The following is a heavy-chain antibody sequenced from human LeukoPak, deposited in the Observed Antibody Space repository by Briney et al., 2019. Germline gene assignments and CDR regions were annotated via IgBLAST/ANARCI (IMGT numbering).Heavy chain of an antibody. CDR3: ARSGVAGPPMGWFDP. J-gene: IGHJ5*02. D-gene: IGHD6-19*01. V-gene: IGHV3-21*01. CDR2: ISSSSYV. CDR1: GFTFSSYS. Sequence: SGGSLTLFCAASGFTFSSYSMNWVRQAPGKGLEWVSSISSSSYVYYADSVKGRFTISRDNAKNSLYLQMNSLRAEDTAVYYCARSGVAGPPMGWFDPWGQGTLVTVSS.